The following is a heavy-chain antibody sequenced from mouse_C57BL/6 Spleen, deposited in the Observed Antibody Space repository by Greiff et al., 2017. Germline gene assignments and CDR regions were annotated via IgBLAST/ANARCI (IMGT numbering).Heavy chain of an antibody. J-gene: IGHJ4*01. CDR3: ANYYGSSYDAMDY. CDR1: GYTFTSYW. D-gene: IGHD1-1*01. Sequence: VQRVESGAELAKPGASVKLSCKASGYTFTSYWMHWVKQRPGQGLEWIGYINPSSGYTKYNQKFKDKATLTADKSSSTAYMQLSSLTYEDSAVYYCANYYGSSYDAMDYWGQGTSVTVSS. CDR2: INPSSGYT. V-gene: IGHV1-7*01.